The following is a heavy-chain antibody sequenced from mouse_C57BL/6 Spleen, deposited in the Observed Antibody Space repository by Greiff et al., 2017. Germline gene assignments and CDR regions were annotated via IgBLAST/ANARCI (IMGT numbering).Heavy chain of an antibody. Sequence: EVQVVESEGGLVQPGSSMKLSCTASGFTFSDYYMAWVRQVPEKGLEWVANINYDGSSTYYLDSLKSRFIISRDNAKNILYLQMSSLKSEDTATYYCARASSTHFDYWGQGTTLTVSS. D-gene: IGHD2-1*01. CDR1: GFTFSDYY. V-gene: IGHV5-16*01. CDR2: INYDGSST. CDR3: ARASSTHFDY. J-gene: IGHJ2*01.